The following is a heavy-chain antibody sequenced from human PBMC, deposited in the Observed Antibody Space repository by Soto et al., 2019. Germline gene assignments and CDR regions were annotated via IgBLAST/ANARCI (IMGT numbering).Heavy chain of an antibody. CDR2: IRGSGSNK. J-gene: IGHJ3*02. D-gene: IGHD6-6*01. CDR1: GFTFSSYA. V-gene: IGHV3-23*01. Sequence: GGSLRLSCAASGFTFSSYAMSWVRQAPGKGLEWVSAIRGSGSNKYYADSVKGRFTISRDNSKNTLYLQMNSLRAEDTAVYYCARESISTRAFDIWGQGTMVTVSS. CDR3: ARESISTRAFDI.